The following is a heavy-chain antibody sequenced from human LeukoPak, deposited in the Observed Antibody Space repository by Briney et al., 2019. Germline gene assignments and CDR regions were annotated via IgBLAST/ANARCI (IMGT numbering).Heavy chain of an antibody. Sequence: SETLSLTCTVSGGAISSGDFYWTWIRQPPGKGLEWIGYIHYSGSTYYNWSLKSRVTISVDTPKNQFSLKLSSVTAADTAVYYCASLRIAAPSYWGQGTLVTVSS. CDR2: IHYSGST. J-gene: IGHJ4*02. CDR3: ASLRIAAPSY. CDR1: GGAISSGDFY. D-gene: IGHD6-6*01. V-gene: IGHV4-30-4*08.